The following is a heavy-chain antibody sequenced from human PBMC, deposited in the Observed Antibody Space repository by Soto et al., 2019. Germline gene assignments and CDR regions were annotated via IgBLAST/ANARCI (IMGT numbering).Heavy chain of an antibody. D-gene: IGHD3-22*01. Sequence: GGSLRLSCAASGFTFSDSYMAWIRQAPGKGLEWVSYISSTGSLISYADSVKGRFTTSRDNAKNSLYLQMNSLRAEDTAVYYCARDLGYYDSSGYFDYWGQGTLVTVSS. J-gene: IGHJ4*02. CDR3: ARDLGYYDSSGYFDY. CDR1: GFTFSDSY. V-gene: IGHV3-11*01. CDR2: ISSTGSLI.